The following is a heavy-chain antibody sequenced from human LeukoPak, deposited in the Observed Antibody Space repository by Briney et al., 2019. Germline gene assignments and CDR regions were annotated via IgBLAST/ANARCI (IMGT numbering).Heavy chain of an antibody. J-gene: IGHJ3*02. Sequence: GSLRLSCAASGFTFSSYAMHWVRQAPGKGLEYVSAISSNGGSTYYANSVKGRFTISRDNSKNTLYLQMGSLRAEDMAVYYCARDGVYRSGGSCYSVSAFDIWGQGTMVTVSS. CDR1: GFTFSSYA. V-gene: IGHV3-64*01. CDR2: ISSNGGST. CDR3: ARDGVYRSGGSCYSVSAFDI. D-gene: IGHD2-15*01.